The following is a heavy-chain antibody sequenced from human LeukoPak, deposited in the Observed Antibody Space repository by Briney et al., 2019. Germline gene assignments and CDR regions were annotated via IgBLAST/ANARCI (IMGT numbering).Heavy chain of an antibody. CDR3: AREPYGSGSYQVDY. CDR1: GFTFSSHS. J-gene: IGHJ4*02. Sequence: SGGSLRLSCAASGFTFSSHSMNWVRQAPGKGLEWVSYISSSSSSIYYADSVKGRFTISRDNAKSSLYLQMNSLRAEDTALYYCAREPYGSGSYQVDYWGQGTLVTVSS. CDR2: ISSSSSSI. V-gene: IGHV3-48*01. D-gene: IGHD3-10*01.